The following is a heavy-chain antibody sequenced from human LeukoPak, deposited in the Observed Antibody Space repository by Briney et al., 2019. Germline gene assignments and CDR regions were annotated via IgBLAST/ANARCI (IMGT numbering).Heavy chain of an antibody. Sequence: SGTLSLTCTVSGGSISSSSYYWGWIRQPPGKGLEWIGSIYYSGSTYYNPSLKSRVTISVDTSKNQFSLKLSSVTAADTAVYYCAREIVGGFNPGAYWGQGTLVTVSS. V-gene: IGHV4-39*02. CDR2: IYYSGST. CDR3: AREIVGGFNPGAY. J-gene: IGHJ4*02. CDR1: GGSISSSSYY. D-gene: IGHD1-14*01.